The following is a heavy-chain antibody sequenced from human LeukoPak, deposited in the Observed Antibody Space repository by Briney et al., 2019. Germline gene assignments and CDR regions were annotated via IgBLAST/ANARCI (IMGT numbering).Heavy chain of an antibody. D-gene: IGHD3-10*01. J-gene: IGHJ4*02. CDR3: ARFGSGSGSYYNGEFNY. V-gene: IGHV1-69*06. CDR2: IIPNYGTA. CDR1: GCTSSSYA. Sequence: GASVKVSCKASGCTSSSYAISWVRQAPGQGLEWTGGIIPNYGTANYPQKFQGRVTITAGKSTSTAYIELSSLRSEDTAVFYCARFGSGSGSYYNGEFNYWGQGTLVTVSS.